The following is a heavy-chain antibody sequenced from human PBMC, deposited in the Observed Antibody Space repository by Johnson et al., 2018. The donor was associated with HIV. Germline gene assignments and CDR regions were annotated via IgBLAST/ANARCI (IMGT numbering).Heavy chain of an antibody. CDR2: ISYDGSNK. V-gene: IGHV3-30*04. J-gene: IGHJ3*02. Sequence: QVQLVESGGGVVQPGRSLRLSCAASGFTFSSYAMHWVRQAPGKGLEWVAVISYDGSNKYYADSVKGRFTISRDNSKNTLYLQMNSLRAEDTALYYCAKDREMATITFDIGG. CDR3: AKDREMATITFDI. D-gene: IGHD5-24*01. CDR1: GFTFSSYA.